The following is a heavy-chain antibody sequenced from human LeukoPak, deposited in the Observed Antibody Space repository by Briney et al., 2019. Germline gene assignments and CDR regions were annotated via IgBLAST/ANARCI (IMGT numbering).Heavy chain of an antibody. V-gene: IGHV3-23*01. CDR2: ISGSGGST. CDR1: GFTFSSYA. CDR3: AKVEYSGYDLGPDY. Sequence: GGSLRLSCAASGFTFSSYAMSWVRQAPGKGLEWVSAISGSGGSTYYADSVKGRFTISRDNSKNTLYLQMNSLRAEDTAVYYCAKVEYSGYDLGPDYWGQGTLVTVSS. J-gene: IGHJ4*02. D-gene: IGHD5-12*01.